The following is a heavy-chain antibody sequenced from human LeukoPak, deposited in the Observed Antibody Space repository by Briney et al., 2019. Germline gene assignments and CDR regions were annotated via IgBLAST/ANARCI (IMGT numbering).Heavy chain of an antibody. J-gene: IGHJ3*02. D-gene: IGHD2-2*01. CDR2: IYYSGST. V-gene: IGHV4-30-4*08. CDR3: ARDSKYCSSTSCFAAFDI. Sequence: SLETLSLTCTVSGGSISSGDYYWSWIRQPPGKGLEWIGYIYYSGSTYYNPSLKSRVTISVDTSKNQFSLKLSSVTAADTAVYYCARDSKYCSSTSCFAAFDIWGQGTMVTVSS. CDR1: GGSISSGDYY.